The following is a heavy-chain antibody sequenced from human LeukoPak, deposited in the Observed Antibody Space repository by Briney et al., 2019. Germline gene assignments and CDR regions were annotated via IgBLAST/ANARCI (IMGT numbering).Heavy chain of an antibody. CDR3: ARVRTYRTGGHAFDI. CDR1: GFTFSYHE. CDR2: ISTAGSTN. Sequence: GGSLRLSCAASGFTFSYHEMNWVRQAPGKGLEWVSYISTAGSTNYYADSVKGRFSTSRDNAKKSLFLHRNSLRAEDTGIYFCARVRTYRTGGHAFDIWGQATLLTVSS. V-gene: IGHV3-48*03. J-gene: IGHJ3*02. D-gene: IGHD1-14*01.